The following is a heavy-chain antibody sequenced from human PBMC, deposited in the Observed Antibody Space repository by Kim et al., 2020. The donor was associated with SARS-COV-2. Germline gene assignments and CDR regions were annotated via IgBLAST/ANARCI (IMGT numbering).Heavy chain of an antibody. CDR2: ISGDGRRT. CDR3: ARDGNTAISGDYYYYYGMHR. J-gene: IGHJ6*02. CDR1: GFTFSNYW. V-gene: IGHV3-74*03. Sequence: GGSLRLSCAASGFTFSNYWMYWVRQAPGKGRVWVSRISGDGRRTTYADSVKGRSTISRDNAKNTLYLQMNSLRADAMAVYYCARDGNTAISGDYYYYYGMHRWGQGTAVTVSS. D-gene: IGHD5-18*01.